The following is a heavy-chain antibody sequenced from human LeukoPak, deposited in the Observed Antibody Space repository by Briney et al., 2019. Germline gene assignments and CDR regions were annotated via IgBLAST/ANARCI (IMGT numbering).Heavy chain of an antibody. V-gene: IGHV3-66*01. Sequence: GGSLRLSCAASGFTVCSKYMSWLRQAPGKGLEWVSVLYSGGTTYYADSVKGRFTISRDNSENTLYLQMNSLRAEDTAVYYCAREDSGRDGFDYWGQGTLVTVSS. CDR3: AREDSGRDGFDY. CDR2: LYSGGTT. CDR1: GFTVCSKY. D-gene: IGHD5-24*01. J-gene: IGHJ4*02.